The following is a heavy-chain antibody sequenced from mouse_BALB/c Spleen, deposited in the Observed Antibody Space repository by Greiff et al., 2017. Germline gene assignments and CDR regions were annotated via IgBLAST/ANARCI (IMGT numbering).Heavy chain of an antibody. J-gene: IGHJ4*01. CDR1: GDSITSGY. V-gene: IGHV3-8*02. CDR2: ISYSGST. CDR3: ASIYYGYDEDYYAMDY. D-gene: IGHD2-2*01. Sequence: EVKLVESGPSLVKPSQTLSLTCSVTGDSITSGYWNWIRKFPGNKLEYMGYISYSGSTYYNPSLKSRISITRDTSKNQYYLQLNSVTTEDTATYYCASIYYGYDEDYYAMDYWGQGTSVTVSS.